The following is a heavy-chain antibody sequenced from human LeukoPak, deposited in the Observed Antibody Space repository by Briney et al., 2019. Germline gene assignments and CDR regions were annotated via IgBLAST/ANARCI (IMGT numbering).Heavy chain of an antibody. CDR3: ARDRGFLEWLPALY. J-gene: IGHJ4*02. CDR2: INPNSGGT. D-gene: IGHD3-3*01. CDR1: GYTFTGYY. V-gene: IGHV1-2*02. Sequence: ASVKVSCKASGYTFTGYYMDWVRQAPGQGVERMGWINPNSGGTNYAQKFQGRVTMTRETSISTAYMDLSRLRSDDTAVYYCARDRGFLEWLPALYWGQRTLVTVSS.